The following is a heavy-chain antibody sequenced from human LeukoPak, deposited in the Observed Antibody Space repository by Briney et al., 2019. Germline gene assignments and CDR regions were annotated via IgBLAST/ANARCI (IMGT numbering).Heavy chain of an antibody. Sequence: GGSLRLSCAASGFTFSNYAMSWVRQAPGTGPEWVSTISGSAGSTYYADSVKGRFTISRDNSKNTLYLQMNSLRAEDTAIYYCAKATLHCTGGSCYSGFDPWGQGTLVTVSS. CDR1: GFTFSNYA. J-gene: IGHJ5*02. CDR2: ISGSAGST. V-gene: IGHV3-23*01. CDR3: AKATLHCTGGSCYSGFDP. D-gene: IGHD2-15*01.